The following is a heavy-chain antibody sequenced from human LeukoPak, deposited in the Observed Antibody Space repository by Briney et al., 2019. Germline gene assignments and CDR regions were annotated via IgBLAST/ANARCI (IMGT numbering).Heavy chain of an antibody. J-gene: IGHJ4*02. CDR2: LYYRGST. V-gene: IGHV4-39*01. Sequence: PSETLSLTRIVSGGSISSDSYYWAWIRQPPGKGLQWIGSLYYRGSTYYNPSLKSRVTISVDTSKNQFSLKLSSVTAADTAVYYCARRWRDGYNFDYWGQGTLVTVSS. D-gene: IGHD5-24*01. CDR1: GGSISSDSYY. CDR3: ARRWRDGYNFDY.